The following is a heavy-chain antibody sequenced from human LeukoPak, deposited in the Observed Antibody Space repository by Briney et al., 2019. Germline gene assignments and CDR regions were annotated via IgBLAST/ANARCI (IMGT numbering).Heavy chain of an antibody. CDR3: ARGRRILVGDVNAGDFFDF. J-gene: IGHJ4*02. CDR2: INPNSGGT. D-gene: IGHD1-26*01. CDR1: GYTFTDYY. V-gene: IGHV1-2*02. Sequence: ASVKVSCKTSGYTFTDYYIHWVRQAPGQGLDWMGWINPNSGGTFYARKFQGRVTMTRDTSISTAYTELSRLKSDDTAVFYCARGRRILVGDVNAGDFFDFWGQGTLVTVSS.